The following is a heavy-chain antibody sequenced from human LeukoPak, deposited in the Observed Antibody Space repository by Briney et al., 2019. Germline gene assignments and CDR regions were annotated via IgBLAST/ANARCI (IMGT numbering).Heavy chain of an antibody. Sequence: RPSQTLSLICTVSGGSISSGGYYWSWIRQHPGKGLEWIGYIYYSGSTYYNPSLKSRVTISVDTSKNQFSLKLSSATAADTAVYYCARNYYDSSGYYHEALFDYWGQGTLVTVSS. CDR1: GGSISSGGYY. CDR3: ARNYYDSSGYYHEALFDY. J-gene: IGHJ4*02. CDR2: IYYSGST. V-gene: IGHV4-31*03. D-gene: IGHD3-22*01.